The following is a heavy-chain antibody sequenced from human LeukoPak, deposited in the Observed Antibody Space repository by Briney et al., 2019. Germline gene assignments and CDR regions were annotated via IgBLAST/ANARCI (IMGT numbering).Heavy chain of an antibody. CDR2: IYPGDSDT. CDR3: ARQYYYYDSSGYYSPFDY. V-gene: IGHV5-51*01. J-gene: IGHJ4*02. CDR1: GYSFTSYW. D-gene: IGHD3-22*01. Sequence: GESLKISCKGSGYSFTSYWIGWVRQMPGKGLEWMRIIYPGDSDTRYSPSFQGQVTISADKSISTAYLQWSSLKASDTAMYYCARQYYYYDSSGYYSPFDYWGQGTLVTVSS.